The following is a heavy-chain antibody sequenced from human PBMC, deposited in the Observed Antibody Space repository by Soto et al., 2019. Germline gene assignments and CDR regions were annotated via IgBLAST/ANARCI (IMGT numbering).Heavy chain of an antibody. CDR1: GFSFSNFA. V-gene: IGHV3-23*01. CDR2: ISGSGNSR. D-gene: IGHD6-19*01. J-gene: IGHJ6*02. Sequence: EVQLLESGGGLVQPGGSLKLSCAASGFSFSNFAVTWVRQAPGKGLEWVSTISGSGNSRYYADSVKGRFTVSRDNSKDTLYLQMNSLRAEDTAVYYCAKEFLAAVTDTKGVYYYYGMDVWGHGTTVTVSS. CDR3: AKEFLAAVTDTKGVYYYYGMDV.